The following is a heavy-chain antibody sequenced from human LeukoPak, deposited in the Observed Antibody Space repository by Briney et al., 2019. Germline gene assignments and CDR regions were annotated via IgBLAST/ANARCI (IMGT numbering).Heavy chain of an antibody. V-gene: IGHV5-51*01. CDR3: ARQNDYMSGAFDY. D-gene: IGHD4/OR15-4a*01. CDR1: GHDFPTYW. J-gene: IGHJ4*02. Sequence: GESLKISCKGSGHDFPTYWIGWVRQMPGKGLEWMGIIYPGDSDTRYRPSFQGQVTISADKSISTAYLQWSSLKASDTAIYYCARQNDYMSGAFDYWGQGTLVTVSS. CDR2: IYPGDSDT.